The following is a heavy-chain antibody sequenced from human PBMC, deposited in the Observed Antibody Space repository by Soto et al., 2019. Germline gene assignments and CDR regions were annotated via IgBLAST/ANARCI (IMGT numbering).Heavy chain of an antibody. Sequence: QVQLVQSGAEVKKPGASVKVSCKASGYTFTSYDINWVRQATGQGLEWMGWMNPNSGNTGYAQKFQDQVTMTRNTSISTAYMELRSLRSEDTAVYYCARGQYYYGSGSQNSWFDPWGQGTRVTVSS. V-gene: IGHV1-8*01. CDR3: ARGQYYYGSGSQNSWFDP. D-gene: IGHD3-10*01. J-gene: IGHJ5*02. CDR1: GYTFTSYD. CDR2: MNPNSGNT.